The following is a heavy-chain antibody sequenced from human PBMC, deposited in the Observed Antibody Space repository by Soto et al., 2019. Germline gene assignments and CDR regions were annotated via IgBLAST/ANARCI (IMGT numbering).Heavy chain of an antibody. D-gene: IGHD6-19*01. CDR3: ARGPAVAGAGWWFDP. J-gene: IGHJ5*02. CDR1: GGSISSYY. V-gene: IGHV4-59*01. CDR2: IYYSGST. Sequence: SETLSLTCTVSGGSISSYYWSWIRQPPGKGLEWIGYIYYSGSTNYNPSLKSRVTISIDTSKSHFSLKLSSLTAADTVVYYCARGPAVAGAGWWFDPWGQGTLVTVSS.